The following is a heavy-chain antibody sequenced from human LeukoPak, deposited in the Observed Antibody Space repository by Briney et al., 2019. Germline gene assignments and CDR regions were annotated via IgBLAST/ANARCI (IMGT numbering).Heavy chain of an antibody. CDR1: GLTFSNAW. CDR3: TTDPSDYDYVWGSYRPFDY. J-gene: IGHJ4*02. CDR2: IKSKTDGGTT. D-gene: IGHD3-16*02. Sequence: GGSLRLSCAASGLTFSNAWMSWVRQAPGKGLEWVGRIKSKTDGGTTDYAAPVKGRFTISRDDSKNTLYLQMNSLKTEDTAVYYCTTDPSDYDYVWGSYRPFDYWGQGTLVTVSS. V-gene: IGHV3-15*01.